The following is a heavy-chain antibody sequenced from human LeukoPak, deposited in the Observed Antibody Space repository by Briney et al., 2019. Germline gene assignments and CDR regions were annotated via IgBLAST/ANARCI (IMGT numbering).Heavy chain of an antibody. CDR1: GYTLTELS. V-gene: IGHV1-24*01. CDR3: ATQVSSGYYRPYYFDY. D-gene: IGHD3-22*01. J-gene: IGHJ4*02. CDR2: FDPEDGET. Sequence: GASVKVSCKVSGYTLTELSMHWVRQAPGKGLEWMGGFDPEDGETIYAQKFQGRVTMTEDTSTDTAYMELGSLRSEDTAVYYCATQVSSGYYRPYYFDYWGQGTLVTVSS.